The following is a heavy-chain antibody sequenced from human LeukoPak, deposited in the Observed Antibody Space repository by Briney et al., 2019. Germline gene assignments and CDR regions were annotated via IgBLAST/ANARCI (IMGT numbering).Heavy chain of an antibody. V-gene: IGHV3-15*01. D-gene: IGHD6-13*01. Sequence: GGSLRLSCAASGFTFSNAWMSWVRQAPGKGLEWVGRIKSKTDGGTTDYAAPVKGRFTISRDDSKNTLYLQMNSLKTEDTAVYYCTTGTLGSSWPPLYYYMDVWGKGTTVTVSS. CDR3: TTGTLGSSWPPLYYYMDV. CDR1: GFTFSNAW. CDR2: IKSKTDGGTT. J-gene: IGHJ6*03.